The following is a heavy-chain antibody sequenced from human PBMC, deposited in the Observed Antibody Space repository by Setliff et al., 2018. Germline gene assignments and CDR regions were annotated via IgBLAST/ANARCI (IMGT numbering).Heavy chain of an antibody. D-gene: IGHD2-15*01. Sequence: GESLKISCKGSGNSFTNYWIGWVRQMPGKGLEWMGIIYPGDSDTRYSPSFEGQVTISGDKSTSTAYVQWRSLKASDTAMYYCARVGTAGGYYFDFWGQGALVTVSS. CDR2: IYPGDSDT. CDR1: GNSFTNYW. CDR3: ARVGTAGGYYFDF. J-gene: IGHJ4*02. V-gene: IGHV5-51*01.